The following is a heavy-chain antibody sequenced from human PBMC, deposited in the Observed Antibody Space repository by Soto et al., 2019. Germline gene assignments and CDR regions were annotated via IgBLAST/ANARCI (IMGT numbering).Heavy chain of an antibody. CDR2: INPNSGGT. V-gene: IGHV1-2*04. CDR3: ARGIAAAAARGMDV. CDR1: GYTFTGYY. J-gene: IGHJ6*02. D-gene: IGHD6-13*01. Sequence: GGSVKVSCKASGYTFTGYYMHWVRQAPGQGLEWMGWINPNSGGTNYAQKFQGWVTMTRDTSISTAYMELSRLRSDDTAVYYCARGIAAAAARGMDVWGQGTTVTVSS.